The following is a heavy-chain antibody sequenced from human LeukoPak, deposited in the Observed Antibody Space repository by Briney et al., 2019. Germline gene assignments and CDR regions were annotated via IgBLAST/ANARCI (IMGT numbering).Heavy chain of an antibody. V-gene: IGHV4-38-2*02. CDR2: IYHSGST. D-gene: IGHD6-13*01. J-gene: IGHJ4*02. Sequence: SETLSLTCTVSSYSINSGYYWGWIRQPPGKGLEWIGSIYHSGSTHYTPSLKSRVTISVDRSRNQFSLKLSSMTAADTAVYYCARAGSIAAAGPFDYWAQGTLVTVSS. CDR3: ARAGSIAAAGPFDY. CDR1: SYSINSGYY.